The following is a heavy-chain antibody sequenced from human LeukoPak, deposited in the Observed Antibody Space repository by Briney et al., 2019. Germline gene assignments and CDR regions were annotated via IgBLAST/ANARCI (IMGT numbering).Heavy chain of an antibody. J-gene: IGHJ4*02. Sequence: SVKVSCKASRGTFSSYAISWVRQAPGQGLEWMGGIIPIFGTANYAQKFQGRVTITTDESTSTAYMELSSLRSEDTAVYYCARWDRSTAATFDFWGQGTPVTVSS. CDR2: IIPIFGTA. D-gene: IGHD2-15*01. CDR1: RGTFSSYA. V-gene: IGHV1-69*05. CDR3: ARWDRSTAATFDF.